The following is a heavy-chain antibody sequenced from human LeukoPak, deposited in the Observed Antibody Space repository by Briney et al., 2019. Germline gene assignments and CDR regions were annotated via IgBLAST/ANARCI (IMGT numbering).Heavy chain of an antibody. V-gene: IGHV3-48*04. CDR3: ARDLLDIVVVPAAMTGHDYYYYMDV. CDR1: GFTFSSYS. D-gene: IGHD2-2*01. CDR2: IWQRRHIM. J-gene: IGHJ6*03. Sequence: GGSLRLSCAASGFTFSSYSMNWVRQAPGKGLEWVSYIWQRRHIMYYADSVKGRFTISRENAKHSLYLQMNSLRAEDTAVYYCARDLLDIVVVPAAMTGHDYYYYMDVWGKGTTVTDS.